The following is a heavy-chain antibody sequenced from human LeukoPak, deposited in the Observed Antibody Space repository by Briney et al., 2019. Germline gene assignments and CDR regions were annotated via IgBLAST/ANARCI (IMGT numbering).Heavy chain of an antibody. CDR2: IYHSGST. D-gene: IGHD3-22*01. V-gene: IGHV4-30-2*01. J-gene: IGHJ4*02. CDR3: ARVDYYDSSGYYQYYFDY. CDR1: GGSISSGGYS. Sequence: SQTLSLTCAVSGGSISSGGYSWGWIRQPPGKGLEWIGYIYHSGSTYYNPSLKSRVTISVDRSKNQFSLKLSSVTAADTAVYYCARVDYYDSSGYYQYYFDYWGQGTLVTVSS.